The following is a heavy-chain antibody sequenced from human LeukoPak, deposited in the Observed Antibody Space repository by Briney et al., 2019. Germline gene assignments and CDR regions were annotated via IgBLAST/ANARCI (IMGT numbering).Heavy chain of an antibody. CDR3: ARVSGWQPPDY. CDR2: IYHSGST. V-gene: IGHV4-38-2*01. Sequence: SETLSLTCAVSGYSISSGYYWGWIRQPPGKGLEWIGSIYHSGSTYYNPSLKSRVTISVDTSKNQFSLKLSSVTAADTAVYYCARVSGWQPPDYWGQGTLVTVSS. D-gene: IGHD6-19*01. J-gene: IGHJ4*02. CDR1: GYSISSGYY.